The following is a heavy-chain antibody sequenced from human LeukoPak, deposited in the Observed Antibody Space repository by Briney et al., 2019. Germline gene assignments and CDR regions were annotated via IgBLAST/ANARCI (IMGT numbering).Heavy chain of an antibody. CDR3: ARDGIIAAAGTSDY. Sequence: ASVKVSCKASGYTFTEYYMHWVRQAPGQGLEWMGWINPNSGGTNYAQKFQGRVTMTRDTSISTAYMELSRLRSDDTAVYYCARDGIIAAAGTSDYWGQGTLVTVSS. V-gene: IGHV1-2*02. CDR2: INPNSGGT. CDR1: GYTFTEYY. J-gene: IGHJ4*02. D-gene: IGHD6-13*01.